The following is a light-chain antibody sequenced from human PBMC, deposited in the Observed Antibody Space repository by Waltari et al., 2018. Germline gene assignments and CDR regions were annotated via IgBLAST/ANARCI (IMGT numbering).Light chain of an antibody. CDR1: SSDIGPKN. CDR3: AAWDNSLSRVI. CDR2: RNN. V-gene: IGLV1-47*01. J-gene: IGLJ2*01. Sequence: QSVLTQPPSASGTPGQRVTISCSASSSDIGPKNVYWYQQLPGTAPKLLIYRNNQRPSGGPVRFSGSKSGTSSSLAIGGLRSEDEAYYYCAAWDNSLSRVIFGGGTKLSVL.